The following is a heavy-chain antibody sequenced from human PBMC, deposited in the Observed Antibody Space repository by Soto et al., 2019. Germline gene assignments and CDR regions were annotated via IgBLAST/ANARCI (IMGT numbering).Heavy chain of an antibody. J-gene: IGHJ5*02. V-gene: IGHV5-51*01. Sequence: GESLKISCKGSGYSFTSYWIGWVRQMPGKGLEWMGIIYPGDSDTRYSPSFQGQVTISADKSISTAYLQWSSLKASDTAMYYCARLVVVAANYNWFDPWGQGTLVTVSS. D-gene: IGHD2-15*01. CDR2: IYPGDSDT. CDR1: GYSFTSYW. CDR3: ARLVVVAANYNWFDP.